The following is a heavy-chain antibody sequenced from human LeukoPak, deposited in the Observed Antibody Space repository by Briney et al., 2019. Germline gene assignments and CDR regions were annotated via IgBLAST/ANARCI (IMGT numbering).Heavy chain of an antibody. J-gene: IGHJ5*02. Sequence: SETLSLTCTVSGGSISSYYWGWIRQAPGKGLEWIGYSYHSGSSKYNPSLKSRVTISLDTSENRFSLRLSSVTAADTAVYYCARARGYTFGNWFDPWGQGTLVIVSS. V-gene: IGHV4-59*01. CDR3: ARARGYTFGNWFDP. CDR1: GGSISSYY. D-gene: IGHD5-12*01. CDR2: SYHSGSS.